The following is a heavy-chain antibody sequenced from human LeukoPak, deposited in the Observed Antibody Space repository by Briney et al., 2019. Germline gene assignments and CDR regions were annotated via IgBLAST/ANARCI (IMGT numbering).Heavy chain of an antibody. J-gene: IGHJ4*02. CDR3: ARDCSSTSCD. D-gene: IGHD2-2*01. CDR2: ISYDGSNK. V-gene: IGHV3-30*04. Sequence: GGSLRLSCAASGFTFSSYAMHWVRQAPGKGLEWVAVISYDGSNKYYADSVRGRFTISRDNSKNTLYLQMNGLRAEDTAVYYCARDCSSTSCDWGQGTLVTVSS. CDR1: GFTFSSYA.